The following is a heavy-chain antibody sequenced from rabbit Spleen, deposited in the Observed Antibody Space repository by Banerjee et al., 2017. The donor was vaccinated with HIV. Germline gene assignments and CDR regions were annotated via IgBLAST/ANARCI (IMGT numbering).Heavy chain of an antibody. CDR2: IATGNSGTT. Sequence: QSLEESGGDLVKAGASLTLTCTASGFSFSTSYYMSWVRQAPGKGLEWLAYIATGNSGTTTYANWAKGRFTVSKTSSTTVTLQMTSLTAADTATYFCARDTGSSFSSYGMDLWGQGTLVTVS. CDR3: ARDTGSSFSSYGMDL. D-gene: IGHD8-1*01. V-gene: IGHV1S40*01. J-gene: IGHJ6*01. CDR1: GFSFSTSYY.